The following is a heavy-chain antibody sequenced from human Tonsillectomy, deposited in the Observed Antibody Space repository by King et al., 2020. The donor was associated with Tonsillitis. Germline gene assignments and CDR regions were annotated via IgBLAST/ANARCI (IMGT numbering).Heavy chain of an antibody. V-gene: IGHV3-21*01. Sequence: VQLVESGGGLVKPGGSLRLSCAASGFTFSSYTMNWVRQAPGKGLEWVSCITSSNSHIHYADSVKGRFTISRDNAKNSLYLQMNSLRAEDTAIYYCARDWDTMVRGLGIWFDPWGQGTLVTVSS. D-gene: IGHD3-10*01. CDR2: ITSSNSHI. J-gene: IGHJ5*02. CDR1: GFTFSSYT. CDR3: ARDWDTMVRGLGIWFDP.